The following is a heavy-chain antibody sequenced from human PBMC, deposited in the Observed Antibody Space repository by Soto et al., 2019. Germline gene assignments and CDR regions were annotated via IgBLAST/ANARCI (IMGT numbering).Heavy chain of an antibody. CDR3: ARDFSSWHEGVYYYGMDV. D-gene: IGHD6-13*01. CDR2: ISSSSSTI. CDR1: GFTFSSYS. Sequence: PGGSLRLSCAASGFTFSSYSMNWVRQAPGKGLEWVSYISSSSSTIYFADSVKGRFTISRDNAKNSLYLQMNSLRDEGTAVYYCARDFSSWHEGVYYYGMDVWGQGTTVTVSS. V-gene: IGHV3-48*02. J-gene: IGHJ6*02.